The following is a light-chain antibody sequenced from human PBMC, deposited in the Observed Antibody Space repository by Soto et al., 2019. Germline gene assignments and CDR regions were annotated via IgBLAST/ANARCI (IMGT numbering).Light chain of an antibody. CDR3: PQYNNWPPRKT. V-gene: IGKV3-15*01. J-gene: IGKJ1*01. Sequence: EIVMTQSPATLSVSPGERATLSCRASQSVSSNLAWYQQKPGQAPRLLIYGASTRATGIPARFSGSGSGTELTLTISSLQSEDFAVYYCPQYNNWPPRKTFGQGTKVEIK. CDR1: QSVSSN. CDR2: GAS.